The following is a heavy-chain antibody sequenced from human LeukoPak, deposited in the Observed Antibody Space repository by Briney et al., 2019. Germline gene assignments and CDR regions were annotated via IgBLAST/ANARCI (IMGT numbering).Heavy chain of an antibody. J-gene: IGHJ2*01. CDR2: INPNSGGT. Sequence: ASVTVSCKASGYTFTDYYMHGVRQAPGQGLEWMGWINPNSGGTYSAQRFQGRVTMTRDTSINTASMELSRLRSDDTAVYYCASGLTVEGYFDLWGRGTLVTVSS. D-gene: IGHD4-17*01. CDR3: ASGLTVEGYFDL. CDR1: GYTFTDYY. V-gene: IGHV1-2*02.